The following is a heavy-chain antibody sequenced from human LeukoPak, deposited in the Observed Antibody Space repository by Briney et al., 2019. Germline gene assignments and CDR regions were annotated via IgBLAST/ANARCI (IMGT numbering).Heavy chain of an antibody. CDR2: IWYDGSNK. Sequence: GGSLRLSCAASGFTFSTYGMQWIRQAPGKGLEWVASIWYDGSNKYYADSVKGRFTISRDNSKNTLYLQMNSLRAEDTAVYYCAKTSCSTTSCPGDYWGQGTLVTVSS. D-gene: IGHD2-2*01. V-gene: IGHV3-30*02. J-gene: IGHJ4*02. CDR3: AKTSCSTTSCPGDY. CDR1: GFTFSTYG.